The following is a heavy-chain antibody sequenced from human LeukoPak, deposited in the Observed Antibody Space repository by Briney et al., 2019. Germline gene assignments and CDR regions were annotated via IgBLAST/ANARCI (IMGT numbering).Heavy chain of an antibody. D-gene: IGHD6-19*01. Sequence: ASVKVSCKASGYTFTSYDSNWVRQATGQGLEWMGWMNPNSGNTGYAQKFQGRVTMTRNTSISTAYMELSSLRSEDTAVYYCARGVYSSGWYANDYWGQGTLVTVSS. CDR3: ARGVYSSGWYANDY. V-gene: IGHV1-8*01. CDR2: MNPNSGNT. CDR1: GYTFTSYD. J-gene: IGHJ4*02.